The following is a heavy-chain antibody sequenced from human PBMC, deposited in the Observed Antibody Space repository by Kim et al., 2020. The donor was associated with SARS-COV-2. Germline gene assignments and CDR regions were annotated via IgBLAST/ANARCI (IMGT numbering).Heavy chain of an antibody. CDR3: AKGYCSGGSCYGYHYGMDV. J-gene: IGHJ6*02. V-gene: IGHV3-30*02. D-gene: IGHD2-15*01. Sequence: GRFTISRDNSKNTLYLQMNSLRAEDTAVYYCAKGYCSGGSCYGYHYGMDVWGQGTTVTVSS.